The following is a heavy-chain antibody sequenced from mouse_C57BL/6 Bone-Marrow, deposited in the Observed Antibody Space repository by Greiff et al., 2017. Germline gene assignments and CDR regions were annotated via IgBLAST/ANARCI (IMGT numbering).Heavy chain of an antibody. CDR2: IDPENGDT. CDR1: GFNIKDDY. J-gene: IGHJ4*01. CDR3: TLYYDYGYAMDY. Sequence: EVKLVESGAELVRPGASVKLSCTASGFNIKDDYMHWVKQRPEQGLEWIGRIDPENGDTEYASKFQGKATITADTSSNTAYLQLSSLTSEDTAVYYCTLYYDYGYAMDYWGQGTSVTVSS. V-gene: IGHV14-4*01. D-gene: IGHD2-4*01.